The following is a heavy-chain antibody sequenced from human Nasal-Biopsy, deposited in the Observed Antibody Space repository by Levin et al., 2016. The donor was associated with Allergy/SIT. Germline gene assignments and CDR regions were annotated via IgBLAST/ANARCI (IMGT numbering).Heavy chain of an antibody. CDR1: GFTFRIYA. D-gene: IGHD3-10*01. CDR3: AKTDYYYGSGSYRPQYYYALDV. CDR2: ILGSGFDT. Sequence: GESLKISCAASGFTFRIYAMTWVRQAPGKGLEWVSSILGSGFDTYYGDSAKGRFTISRDNSKNTLSLQMKSLRAEDTAIYYCAKTDYYYGSGSYRPQYYYALDVWGQGTTVTVSS. V-gene: IGHV3-23*01. J-gene: IGHJ6*02.